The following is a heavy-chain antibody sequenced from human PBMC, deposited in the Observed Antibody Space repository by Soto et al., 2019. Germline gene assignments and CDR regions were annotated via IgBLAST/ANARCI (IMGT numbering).Heavy chain of an antibody. CDR3: ARGGDYDILTGYRPIYYYYGMDV. V-gene: IGHV4-4*07. D-gene: IGHD3-9*01. Sequence: QVQLQESGPGLVKPSETLSLTCTVSGGSISSYYWSWIRQPAGKGLEWIGRIYTSGSTNYNPSLKSRVTMSVDTSKNQFSLKLSSVTAADTAVYYCARGGDYDILTGYRPIYYYYGMDVWGQGTTVTVSS. CDR1: GGSISSYY. J-gene: IGHJ6*02. CDR2: IYTSGST.